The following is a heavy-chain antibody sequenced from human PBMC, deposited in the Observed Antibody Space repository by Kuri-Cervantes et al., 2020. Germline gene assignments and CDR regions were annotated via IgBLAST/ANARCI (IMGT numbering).Heavy chain of an antibody. D-gene: IGHD2-2*01. V-gene: IGHV3-64*02. J-gene: IGHJ4*02. CDR3: ARTYCSGTICYSVDY. CDR1: GFTFSSYA. CDR2: ISSNGGST. Sequence: GESLKISCTASGFTFSSYAMHWVRQAPGKGLEYVSAISSNGGSTYYADSVKGRFTISRDNSKNTLYLQMSSLRAEDTALYYCARTYCSGTICYSVDYWGQGTLVTVSS.